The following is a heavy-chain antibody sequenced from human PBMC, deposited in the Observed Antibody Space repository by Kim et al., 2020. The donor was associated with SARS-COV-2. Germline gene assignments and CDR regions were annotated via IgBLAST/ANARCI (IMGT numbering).Heavy chain of an antibody. J-gene: IGHJ6*03. CDR2: IYYSGTT. D-gene: IGHD3-16*01. V-gene: IGHV4-39*01. Sequence: SETLSLSCTVSGDSISSDSYYWGWIRQPPGKALEWIGSIYYSGTTYYNPSLKSRVTISIDTSKNQFSLKLSSVTAADTAVYYCSRPRSLYYYYMDVWGKGTTVTVSS. CDR3: SRPRSLYYYYMDV. CDR1: GDSISSDSYY.